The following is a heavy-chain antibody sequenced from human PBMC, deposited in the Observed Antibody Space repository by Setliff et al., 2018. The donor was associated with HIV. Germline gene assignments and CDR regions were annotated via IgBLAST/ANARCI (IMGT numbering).Heavy chain of an antibody. CDR2: INPVTGGI. V-gene: IGHV1-2*07. CDR3: AKVGRCVGTTCPRWFDP. J-gene: IGHJ5*02. CDR1: GGSLTGSF. D-gene: IGHD2-21*01. Sequence: ASVKVSCKASGGSLTGSFIHWVRQAPGQGLEWMGWINPVTGGINYAHMFQGRVTMTRDTSIRTSYMELSSLTSDDTATYYCAKVGRCVGTTCPRWFDPWGQGTRGTVSS.